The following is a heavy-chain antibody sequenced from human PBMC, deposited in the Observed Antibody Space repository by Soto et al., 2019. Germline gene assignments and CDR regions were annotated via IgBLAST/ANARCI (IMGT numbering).Heavy chain of an antibody. V-gene: IGHV3-11*01. CDR1: GFRFSNYY. D-gene: IGHD4-4*01. CDR2: IGSGGGSK. Sequence: QVQLVESGGGLVKPRGSLRLSCAASGFRFSNYYMAWIRQAPGKGLEWVSYIGSGGGSKYYADSVKGRFTIYRDNAKNILYLQMNSLRADDTAVYYCERTVLGFDSWVRGTMVTGSS. J-gene: IGHJ4*02. CDR3: ERTVLGFDS.